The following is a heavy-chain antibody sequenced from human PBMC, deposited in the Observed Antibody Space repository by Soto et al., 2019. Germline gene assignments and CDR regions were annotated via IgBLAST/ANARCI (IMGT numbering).Heavy chain of an antibody. CDR1: GFTFSSYA. CDR2: ISGSGGST. V-gene: IGHV3-23*01. J-gene: IGHJ3*02. CDR3: AKDITYYDILTGYPPGGAFDI. Sequence: PGGSLRLSCAASGFTFSSYAMSWVRQAPGKGLEWVSAISGSGGSTYYADSVKGRFTISRDNSKNTLYLQMNSLRAEDTAVYYCAKDITYYDILTGYPPGGAFDIWGQGTMVTVS. D-gene: IGHD3-9*01.